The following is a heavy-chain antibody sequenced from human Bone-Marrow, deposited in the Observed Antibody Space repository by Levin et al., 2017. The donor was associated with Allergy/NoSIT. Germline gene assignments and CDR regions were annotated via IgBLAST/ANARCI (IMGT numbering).Heavy chain of an antibody. CDR1: DYSISSGYY. CDR2: FYHAGST. D-gene: IGHD6-19*01. CDR3: ARGAAVAGTVDY. Sequence: SETLSLTCAVSDYSISSGYYWGWIRQPPGKGLEWIGRFYHAGSTYYNPSLKSRVTISVDKSKNQFSLRLSSVTAADTAVYYCARGAAVAGTVDYWGQGTLVTVSS. V-gene: IGHV4-38-2*01. J-gene: IGHJ4*02.